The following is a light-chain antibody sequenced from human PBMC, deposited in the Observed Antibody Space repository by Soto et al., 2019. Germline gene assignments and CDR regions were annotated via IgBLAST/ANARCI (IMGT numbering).Light chain of an antibody. CDR2: EVT. CDR3: CSFADFTYV. V-gene: IGLV2-23*02. J-gene: IGLJ1*01. CDR1: SXDIGSYDL. Sequence: QSVLTQPASVSGSPGQSFTISCTGTSXDIGSYDLVSWYQQHPGTAPKLIIYEVTKRPSGVSTRFSGSKSGNTASLTISGLQAVDEADYYCCSFADFTYVFGTGTKVTVL.